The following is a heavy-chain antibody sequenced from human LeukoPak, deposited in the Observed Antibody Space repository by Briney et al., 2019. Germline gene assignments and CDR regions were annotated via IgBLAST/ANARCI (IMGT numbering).Heavy chain of an antibody. D-gene: IGHD3-22*01. CDR1: GFTFSSYG. CDR3: ARWRHSSGYYYDG. CDR2: IWYDGSNK. Sequence: PGGSLRLSCAASGFTFSSYGMHWVRQAPGKGLEWVAVIWYDGSNKYYADSVKGRFTISRDNSKNTLYLQMGSLRAEDMAVYYCARWRHSSGYYYDGWGQGTLVTVSS. V-gene: IGHV3-33*01. J-gene: IGHJ4*02.